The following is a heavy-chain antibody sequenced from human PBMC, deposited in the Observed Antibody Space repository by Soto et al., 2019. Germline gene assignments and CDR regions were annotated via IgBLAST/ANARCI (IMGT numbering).Heavy chain of an antibody. V-gene: IGHV1-18*01. J-gene: IGHJ6*02. CDR3: AREGPAPYYYYGMDV. Sequence: QVQLVQSGGEVKKPGASVKVSCKTSGYSFTTYGISWVRQAPGQGLEWMGWISAYNGNTNCAQKVQGRVTMTTDTSTSTAYMELRSLRSDDTAVYYCAREGPAPYYYYGMDVWGQGSTVTVSS. CDR1: GYSFTTYG. CDR2: ISAYNGNT.